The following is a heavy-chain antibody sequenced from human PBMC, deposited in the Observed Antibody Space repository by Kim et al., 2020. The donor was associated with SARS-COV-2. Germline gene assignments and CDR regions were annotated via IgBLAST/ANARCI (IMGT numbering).Heavy chain of an antibody. Sequence: GGSLRLSCAAPGFIVSNNYMNWVRQAPGKGLEWVSVIYSDGSTNYADSVKGRFTISRHNSKNTLYLQMNSLRAEDTAVYYCAREGGYRAFDIWGQGTMVT. J-gene: IGHJ3*02. CDR3: AREGGYRAFDI. CDR1: GFIVSNNY. D-gene: IGHD5-12*01. V-gene: IGHV3-53*01. CDR2: IYSDGST.